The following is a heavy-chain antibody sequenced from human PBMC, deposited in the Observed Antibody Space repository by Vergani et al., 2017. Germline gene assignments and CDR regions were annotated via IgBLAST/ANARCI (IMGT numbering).Heavy chain of an antibody. Sequence: QLQLQESGPGLVKPSETLSLTCTVSGGSITYGAFYWGWIRQSPGKRLEWIGSIYYSENKFYNPSLESRVTLSIDTTKNQFSLKLKSVTAADTAVYYCARCFRDEGMIYGGTVENWFDPWGQGTLVTVSS. V-gene: IGHV4-39*01. D-gene: IGHD3-22*01. CDR3: ARCFRDEGMIYGGTVENWFDP. CDR2: IYYSENK. CDR1: GGSITYGAFY. J-gene: IGHJ5*02.